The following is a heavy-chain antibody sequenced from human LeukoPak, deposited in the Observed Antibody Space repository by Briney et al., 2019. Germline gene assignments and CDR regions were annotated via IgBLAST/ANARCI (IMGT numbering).Heavy chain of an antibody. D-gene: IGHD3-3*01. CDR2: INPNSGGT. V-gene: IGHV1-2*02. J-gene: IGHJ6*02. CDR1: GYTFTGYY. Sequence: ASVKVSCKASGYTFTGYYMHWVRQAPGQGLEWMGWINPNSGGTNYAQKFQGRVTMTRDTSISTAYMELSRLRSDDTAVYYCATDNDFWSGPGYYYYYGMDVWGQGTTVTVSS. CDR3: ATDNDFWSGPGYYYYYGMDV.